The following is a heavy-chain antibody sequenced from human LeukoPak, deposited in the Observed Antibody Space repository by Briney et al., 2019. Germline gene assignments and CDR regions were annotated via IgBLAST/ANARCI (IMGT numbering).Heavy chain of an antibody. V-gene: IGHV1-8*03. D-gene: IGHD2-2*01. CDR1: GYTFTSYD. Sequence: GASVKVSCKASGYTFTSYDINWVRQATGQELERMGWMNPNSGNTGYAQKFQGRVTITRNTSIRTAYLELSSLRSEDTAVYYCARGYCSSTSCYAWFYYYYYYMDVWGKGTTVTVSS. J-gene: IGHJ6*03. CDR2: MNPNSGNT. CDR3: ARGYCSSTSCYAWFYYYYYYMDV.